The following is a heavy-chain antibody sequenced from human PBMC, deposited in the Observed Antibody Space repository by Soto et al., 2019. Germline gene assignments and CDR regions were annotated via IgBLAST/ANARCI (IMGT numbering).Heavy chain of an antibody. J-gene: IGHJ5*02. V-gene: IGHV1-69*06. Sequence: QVQLVQSGAEVKKPGSSVKVSCKASGGTFSSYAISWVRQAPGQGLEWMGGIIPIFGTANYAQKFQGRVTITADKSTSTAYMELSSLRSEDTAAYYCAREVLGAIATSWFDPWGQGTLVTVSS. CDR1: GGTFSSYA. CDR3: AREVLGAIATSWFDP. CDR2: IIPIFGTA. D-gene: IGHD2-21*01.